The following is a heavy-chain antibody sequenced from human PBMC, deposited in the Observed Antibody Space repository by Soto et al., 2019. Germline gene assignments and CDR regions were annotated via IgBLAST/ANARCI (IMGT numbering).Heavy chain of an antibody. J-gene: IGHJ6*03. CDR3: ARRGYSSSWYRGYYYYYYMDV. CDR1: GGSFSGYY. CDR2: INHSGST. D-gene: IGHD6-13*01. Sequence: QVQLQQWGAGLLKPSETLSLTCAVYGGSFSGYYWSWIRQPPGKGLEWIGEINHSGSTNYNPSLKSRVTISVGTSKNQFSLKLSSVPAADTAVYYCARRGYSSSWYRGYYYYYYMDVWGKGTTVTVSS. V-gene: IGHV4-34*01.